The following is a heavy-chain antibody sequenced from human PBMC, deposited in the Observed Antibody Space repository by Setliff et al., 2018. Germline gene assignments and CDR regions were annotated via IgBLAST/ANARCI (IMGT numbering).Heavy chain of an antibody. CDR1: GDSITRSGYY. CDR3: ARSHHLVLTNWFDA. J-gene: IGHJ5*02. V-gene: IGHV4-39*07. Sequence: PSETLSLTCSVSGDSITRSGYYWGWVRQSPGKRLEWIGSMYYIGSYDYNPSLKSRVTISLDTSKNQFSLKLTSVTAADTAVYYCARSHHLVLTNWFDAWGQGIQVTVSS. CDR2: MYYIGSY. D-gene: IGHD1-26*01.